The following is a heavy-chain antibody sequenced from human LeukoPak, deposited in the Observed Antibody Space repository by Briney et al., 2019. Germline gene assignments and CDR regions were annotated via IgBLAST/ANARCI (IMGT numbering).Heavy chain of an antibody. CDR3: ARGLGCSSTSCYGSWFDP. Sequence: SEILSLTCAVSGGSISSSNWWSWVRQPPGKGLEWIGEIYHSGSTNYNPSLKSRVTISVDKSKNQFSLKLSSVTAADTAVYYCARGLGCSSTSCYGSWFDPWGQGTLVTVSS. CDR2: IYHSGST. V-gene: IGHV4-4*02. J-gene: IGHJ5*02. CDR1: GGSISSSNW. D-gene: IGHD2-2*01.